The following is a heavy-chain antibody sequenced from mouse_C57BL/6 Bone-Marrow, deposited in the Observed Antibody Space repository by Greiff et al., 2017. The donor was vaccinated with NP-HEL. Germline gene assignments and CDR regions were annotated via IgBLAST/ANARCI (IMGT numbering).Heavy chain of an antibody. CDR1: GYTFTSYW. CDR2: IDPNSGRT. J-gene: IGHJ4*01. Sequence: QVQLQQPGAELVKPGASVKLSCKASGYTFTSYWMHWVKQRPGRGLEWIGRIDPNSGRTKYNEKFKSKATLTVDKPSSTAYMQLSSLTSEDSAVYYCARCSPYAMDYWGQGTSVTVSS. V-gene: IGHV1-72*01. D-gene: IGHD1-1*01. CDR3: ARCSPYAMDY.